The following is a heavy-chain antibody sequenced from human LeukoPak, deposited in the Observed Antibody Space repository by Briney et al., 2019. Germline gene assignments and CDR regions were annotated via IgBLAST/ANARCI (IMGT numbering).Heavy chain of an antibody. Sequence: PSETLSLTCTVSGYSISSGYYWGWIRQPPGKGLEWIGSIYHSGSTYHNPSLKSRVTISVDTSKNQFSLKLSSVTAADTAVYYCARVYYGSGYRFDPWGQGTLVTVSS. J-gene: IGHJ5*02. D-gene: IGHD3-10*01. V-gene: IGHV4-38-2*02. CDR3: ARVYYGSGYRFDP. CDR2: IYHSGST. CDR1: GYSISSGYY.